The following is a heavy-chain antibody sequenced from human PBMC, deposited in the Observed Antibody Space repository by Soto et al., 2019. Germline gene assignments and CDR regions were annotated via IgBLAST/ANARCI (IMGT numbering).Heavy chain of an antibody. Sequence: GGSLRLSCAASGFTFSSYGMHWVRQAPGKGLEWVAVIWYDGSNKYYADSVKGRFTISRDNSKNTLYLQMNSLRAEDTAVYYCARDRNYYGSGSFLFDYWGQGTLVTVSS. J-gene: IGHJ4*02. D-gene: IGHD3-10*01. CDR2: IWYDGSNK. CDR3: ARDRNYYGSGSFLFDY. CDR1: GFTFSSYG. V-gene: IGHV3-33*01.